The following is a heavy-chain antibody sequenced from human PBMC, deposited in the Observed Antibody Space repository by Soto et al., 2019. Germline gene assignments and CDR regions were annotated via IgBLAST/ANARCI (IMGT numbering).Heavy chain of an antibody. CDR1: GGSISTYY. CDR2: IYYSGTT. J-gene: IGHJ6*02. Sequence: SETLSLTCTVSGGSISTYYWTWIRQPPGKGLEWIGYIYYSGTTNYNPSLKSRVTISVDPSNNQFSLKLTSVTAADTAVYYCARASMTTIAVDVWGQGTTVTVSS. CDR3: ARASMTTIAVDV. V-gene: IGHV4-59*01. D-gene: IGHD4-17*01.